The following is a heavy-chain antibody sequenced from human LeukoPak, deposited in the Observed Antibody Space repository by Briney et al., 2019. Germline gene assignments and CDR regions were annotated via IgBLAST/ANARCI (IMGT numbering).Heavy chain of an antibody. V-gene: IGHV3-30*18. D-gene: IGHD3-10*01. J-gene: IGHJ3*02. CDR1: GFTFSSYG. Sequence: GGSLRPSRAASGFTFSSYGMHWVRQAPGKGLEWVAVISYDGSNKYYADSVKGRFTISRDNSKNTLYLQMNSLRAEDTAVYYCAKGVRSRDLNDAFDIWGQGTMVTVSS. CDR2: ISYDGSNK. CDR3: AKGVRSRDLNDAFDI.